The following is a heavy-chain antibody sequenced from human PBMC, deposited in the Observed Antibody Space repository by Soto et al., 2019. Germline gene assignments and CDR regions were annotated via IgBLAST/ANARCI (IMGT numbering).Heavy chain of an antibody. CDR1: GDSFTNFY. Sequence: SETLSLTCTVSGDSFTNFYWNWIRQPPGKGLEWVGHIYYTGSANHNPSLKSRVSLSIDTSKNQISLKLSSVTAADTAVYCCAKELYSGSYSDWGQGTLVTVSS. CDR3: AKELYSGSYSD. D-gene: IGHD1-26*01. V-gene: IGHV4-59*01. CDR2: IYYTGSA. J-gene: IGHJ4*02.